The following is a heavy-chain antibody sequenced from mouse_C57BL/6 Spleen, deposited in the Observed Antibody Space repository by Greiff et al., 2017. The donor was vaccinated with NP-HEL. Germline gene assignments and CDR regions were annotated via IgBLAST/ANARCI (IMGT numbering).Heavy chain of an antibody. CDR1: GFTFSDYY. D-gene: IGHD2-5*01. V-gene: IGHV5-16*01. CDR2: INYDGSGT. CDR3: ARVGYSNYAMDY. J-gene: IGHJ4*01. Sequence: EVKLVESEGGLVQPGRSLKLSCTASGFTFSDYYLAWVRQVPAKGLEWVANINYDGSGTYYLDSLKSRFIISRDNAKNILYLQMSSLKSEDTATYYCARVGYSNYAMDYWGQGTSVTVSS.